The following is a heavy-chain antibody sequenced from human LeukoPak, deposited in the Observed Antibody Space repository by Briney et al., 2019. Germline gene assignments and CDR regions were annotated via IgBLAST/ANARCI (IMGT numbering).Heavy chain of an antibody. V-gene: IGHV3-23*01. Sequence: GGSLRLSCAASGFTFGNYAMGWVRQAPGKGLEWASDISGSGSKTYYADSVKGRFTISRDNSRNTLYLQMNSLRAEDTALFYCAKHSHGYHKGIESWGQGTLVTVSS. D-gene: IGHD3-9*01. CDR1: GFTFGNYA. CDR2: ISGSGSKT. J-gene: IGHJ4*02. CDR3: AKHSHGYHKGIES.